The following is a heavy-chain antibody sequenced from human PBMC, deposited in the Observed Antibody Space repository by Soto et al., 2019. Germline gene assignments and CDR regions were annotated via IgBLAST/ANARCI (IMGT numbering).Heavy chain of an antibody. CDR3: AGRGPVAGKTIFDY. J-gene: IGHJ4*02. Sequence: QVQLQESGPGLVKPSETLSLTCTVSGGSISSHYWTWIRQPPGKGLEWIGYISYSGSTNYNPSLKSRVNLSVDPSKTQFSLKLRSVTAADTAVYYCAGRGPVAGKTIFDYWGQGTLVTVAS. V-gene: IGHV4-59*08. CDR2: ISYSGST. D-gene: IGHD6-13*01. CDR1: GGSISSHY.